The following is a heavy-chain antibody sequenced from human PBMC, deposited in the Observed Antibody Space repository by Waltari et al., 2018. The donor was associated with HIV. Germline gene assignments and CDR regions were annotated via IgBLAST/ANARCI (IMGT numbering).Heavy chain of an antibody. Sequence: QITLKESGPTLVKPTQTLRLTCTFSGFSLSTSGVGVGWLRQAPGKAPEWLALIYWDDDKHYSPSLKTRLTITKDNSKRQVVVTMTNMDPVDIGTYYCARQYSRVGAVDRWGQGTVVTVSS. J-gene: IGHJ3*01. CDR3: ARQYSRVGAVDR. CDR1: GFSLSTSGVG. V-gene: IGHV2-5*02. CDR2: IYWDDDK. D-gene: IGHD3-22*01.